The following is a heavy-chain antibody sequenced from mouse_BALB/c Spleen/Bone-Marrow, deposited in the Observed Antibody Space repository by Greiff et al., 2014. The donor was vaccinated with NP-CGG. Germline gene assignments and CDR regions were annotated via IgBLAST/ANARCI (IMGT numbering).Heavy chain of an antibody. CDR3: AMITTY. CDR1: GFNIKDYY. V-gene: IGHV14-1*02. J-gene: IGHJ2*01. D-gene: IGHD2-4*01. Sequence: EVQLQQSGAKLVRPGALVKLSCKASGFNIKDYYMHWVKQRPEQGLEWIGWIDPENGNTIYDPKFQGKASITADTSSNTAYLQLSSLTSEDTAVYYCAMITTYWGQGTTLTVSS. CDR2: IDPENGNT.